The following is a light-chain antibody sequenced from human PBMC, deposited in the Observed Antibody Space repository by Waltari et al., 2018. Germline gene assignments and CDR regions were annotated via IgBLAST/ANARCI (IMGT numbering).Light chain of an antibody. CDR3: YSYAGSSTWV. CDR1: SGDVVGYNV. J-gene: IGLJ3*02. V-gene: IGLV2-23*01. Sequence: QSALTQPASVSGSPGQSITISCTGTSGDVVGYNVVSWYQPHPGKVPNFIICEGSKRPSGISDRVSGSKSGNTASLTIAGLQTEDEAEYYCYSYAGSSTWVFGGGTQLTVV. CDR2: EGS.